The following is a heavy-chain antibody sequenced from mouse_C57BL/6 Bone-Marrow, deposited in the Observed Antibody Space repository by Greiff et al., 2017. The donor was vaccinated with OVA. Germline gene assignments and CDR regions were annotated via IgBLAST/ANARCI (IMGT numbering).Heavy chain of an antibody. CDR2: IDPSDSYT. CDR1: GYTFTSYW. CDR3: ARSGFAY. Sequence: QVQLQQPGAELVRPGTSVKLSCKASGYTFTSYWMHWVKQRPGQGLEWIGVIDPSDSYTNYNQKFKGKATLTVDTSSSTAYMQLSSLTSEDSAVYYFARSGFAYWGQGTLVTVSA. V-gene: IGHV1-59*01. J-gene: IGHJ3*01.